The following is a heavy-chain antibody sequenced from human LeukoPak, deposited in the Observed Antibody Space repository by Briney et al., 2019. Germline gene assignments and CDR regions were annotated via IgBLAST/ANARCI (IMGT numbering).Heavy chain of an antibody. Sequence: SETLSLTCTVSGGSISSHYWSWIRQPPGKGLEGGGYIYYSGSNNYNPSLKSRLTISVDTSKNQFSLKLSSVTAADTAVYYCARGEVGATYFDYWGQGTLVTVSS. CDR1: GGSISSHY. CDR3: ARGEVGATYFDY. CDR2: IYYSGSN. V-gene: IGHV4-59*11. J-gene: IGHJ4*02. D-gene: IGHD1-26*01.